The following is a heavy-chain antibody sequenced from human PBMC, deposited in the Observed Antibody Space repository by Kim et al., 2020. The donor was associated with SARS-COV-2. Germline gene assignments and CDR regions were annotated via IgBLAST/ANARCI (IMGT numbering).Heavy chain of an antibody. V-gene: IGHV5-10-1*01. J-gene: IGHJ4*02. D-gene: IGHD4-17*01. CDR3: ARQNGDYGYFDY. Sequence: YSPSFQGHVTISADKSISTAYLQWSSLKASDTAMYYCARQNGDYGYFDYWGQGTLVTVSS.